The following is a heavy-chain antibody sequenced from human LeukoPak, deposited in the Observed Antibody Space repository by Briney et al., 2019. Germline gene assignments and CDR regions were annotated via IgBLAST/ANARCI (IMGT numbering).Heavy chain of an antibody. D-gene: IGHD2-15*01. CDR3: ATRLGHCSGGSCYYQLDY. V-gene: IGHV3-23*01. CDR1: GFTFSSYA. J-gene: IGHJ4*02. CDR2: ISGSGGST. Sequence: GGSLRLSCAASGFTFSSYAIYWVRQAPGKGLEWVSAISGSGGSTYYADSVKGRFTISRDNSKNTLYLQMNSLRAEDTAVFYCATRLGHCSGGSCYYQLDYWGQGTLVTVSS.